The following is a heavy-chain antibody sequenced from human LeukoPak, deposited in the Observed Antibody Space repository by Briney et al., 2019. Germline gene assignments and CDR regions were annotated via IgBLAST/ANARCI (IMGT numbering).Heavy chain of an antibody. J-gene: IGHJ3*02. CDR1: GYTFTSYY. V-gene: IGHV1-46*01. D-gene: IGHD3-22*01. CDR2: INPSGGST. Sequence: ASVKVSCKASGYTFTSYYMHWVRQAPGQGLEWMGIINPSGGSTSYTQKFQGRVTMTRDTSTSTVYMELSSLRSEDAAVYYCARSSGSDMGAFDIWGQGTMVTVSS. CDR3: ARSSGSDMGAFDI.